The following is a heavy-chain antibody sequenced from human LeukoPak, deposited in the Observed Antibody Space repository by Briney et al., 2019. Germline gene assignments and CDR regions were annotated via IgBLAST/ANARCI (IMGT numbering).Heavy chain of an antibody. CDR2: ISSSGSTI. Sequence: GGPLRLSCAASGFTFSSYEMNWARQAPGKGLEWVLYISSSGSTIYYADSVKGRFTIPRDNAKSSLYLQMNSLRAEGTAVYYCARDPSGGYERYYFDYWGQGTLVTVSS. CDR1: GFTFSSYE. CDR3: ARDPSGGYERYYFDY. D-gene: IGHD6-13*01. J-gene: IGHJ4*02. V-gene: IGHV3-48*03.